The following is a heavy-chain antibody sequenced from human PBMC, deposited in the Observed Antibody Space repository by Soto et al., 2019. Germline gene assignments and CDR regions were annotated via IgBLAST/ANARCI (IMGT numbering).Heavy chain of an antibody. D-gene: IGHD3-10*01. CDR2: ISSSSSTI. J-gene: IGHJ3*02. V-gene: IGHV3-48*01. CDR3: ARDLPYGSGITAARSKKNAFDI. CDR1: GFTFSSYS. Sequence: GGSLRLSCAASGFTFSSYSMNWVRQAPGKGLEWVSYISSSSSTIYYADSVKGRFTISRDNAKNSLYLQMNSLRAEDTAVYYCARDLPYGSGITAARSKKNAFDIWGQGTMVTVSS.